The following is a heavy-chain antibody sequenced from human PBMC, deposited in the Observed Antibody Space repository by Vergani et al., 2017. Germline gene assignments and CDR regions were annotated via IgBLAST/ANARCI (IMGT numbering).Heavy chain of an antibody. CDR2: IWYDGSNK. CDR1: GFTFSSYG. V-gene: IGHV3-33*06. J-gene: IGHJ6*02. D-gene: IGHD3-10*01. Sequence: QVQLVESGGGVVQPGRSLRLSCAASGFTFSSYGMHWVRQAPGKGLEWVAVIWYDGSNKYYADSVKGRFTISRDNSKNTLYLQMNSLRAEDTAVYYCAKEVGRFGELVPNYYYYDGMDVWGQGTTVTVSS. CDR3: AKEVGRFGELVPNYYYYDGMDV.